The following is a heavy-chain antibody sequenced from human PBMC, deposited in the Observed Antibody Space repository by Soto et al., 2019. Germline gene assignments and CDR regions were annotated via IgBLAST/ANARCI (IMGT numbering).Heavy chain of an antibody. V-gene: IGHV4-4*07. CDR2: IHTTENT. D-gene: IGHD6-13*01. Sequence: SETLSLTCTVSGDSISSYYWSWIRQPAGKGMEWIGRIHTTENTNYNPSLRGRVTMSVDTSNNQFSLKLTSLTAADTAVYYCARALSSAAGLYFDYWGQGTLVTVSS. J-gene: IGHJ4*02. CDR3: ARALSSAAGLYFDY. CDR1: GDSISSYY.